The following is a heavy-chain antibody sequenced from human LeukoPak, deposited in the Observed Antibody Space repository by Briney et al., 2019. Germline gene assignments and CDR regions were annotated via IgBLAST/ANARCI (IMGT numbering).Heavy chain of an antibody. J-gene: IGHJ6*03. CDR2: IRYDRSNK. CDR1: GFTFSSYG. CDR3: AKVLSYYYMDV. Sequence: GESLRLSCAASGFTFSSYGMHWVRQAPGKGLEWVTFIRYDRSNKYYADSVKGRFTISRDNSKNTLYLQMNSLRVEDTAVYYCAKVLSYYYMDVWGKGTTVTVSS. V-gene: IGHV3-30*02.